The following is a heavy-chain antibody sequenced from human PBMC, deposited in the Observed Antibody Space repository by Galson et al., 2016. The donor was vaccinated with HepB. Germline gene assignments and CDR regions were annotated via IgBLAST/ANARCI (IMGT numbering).Heavy chain of an antibody. CDR3: ERSTVNTGYLAY. CDR2: ISYDGSNK. V-gene: IGHV3-30*01. D-gene: IGHD4-17*01. J-gene: IGHJ4*02. CDR1: GFTFSSYA. Sequence: SLRLSCAASGFTFSSYAMHWVRQAPGKGLEWVAVISYDGSNKYYSDSVKGRFTISRDNSKSTLYLQVNSLRAEDTAMYYCERSTVNTGYLAYWGQGTLVTVSS.